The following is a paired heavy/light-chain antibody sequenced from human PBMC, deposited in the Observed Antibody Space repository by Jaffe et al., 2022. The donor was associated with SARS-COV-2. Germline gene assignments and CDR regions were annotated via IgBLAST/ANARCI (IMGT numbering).Heavy chain of an antibody. CDR1: RFTFSNYA. Sequence: VELVESGGGVVPPGRSLRVSCAASRFTFSNYAMHWVRQAPGKGLEWVAVVSSDGSNKHYADSVKGRFTISRDNSRSTLYLQMNSLTIEDTAVYYCARDQAINYDTGGYPGYWGQGTLVTVSS. D-gene: IGHD3-22*01. CDR3: ARDQAINYDTGGYPGY. CDR2: VSSDGSNK. J-gene: IGHJ4*02. V-gene: IGHV3-30*04.
Light chain of an antibody. Sequence: DIQMTQSPSSVSASVGDKVTITCRASQDISTWLAWYQQKPGKAPKLLIFAASRLQSGVPSRFSGSGSGTDFTLTISALQPEDFATYYCQQGNRFPITFGQGTRLEI. CDR1: QDISTW. CDR2: AAS. V-gene: IGKV1-12*01. J-gene: IGKJ5*01. CDR3: QQGNRFPIT.